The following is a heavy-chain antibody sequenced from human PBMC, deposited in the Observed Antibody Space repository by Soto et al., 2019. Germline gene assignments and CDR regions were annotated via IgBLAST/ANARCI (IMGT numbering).Heavy chain of an antibody. CDR3: AREYTYGSNFFDC. CDR1: GCSISSAAYY. D-gene: IGHD2-2*02. V-gene: IGHV4-31*03. CDR2: ISHSGST. Sequence: QVQLQESGPGLVKPSQTLSLTCTVSGCSISSAAYYWSWIRQHPGKGLEWIGYISHSGSTYYNPSLKSRVIISVDTSKNQFSLSLTSVTAAYTAVYYCAREYTYGSNFFDCWGQGALVTVSS. J-gene: IGHJ4*02.